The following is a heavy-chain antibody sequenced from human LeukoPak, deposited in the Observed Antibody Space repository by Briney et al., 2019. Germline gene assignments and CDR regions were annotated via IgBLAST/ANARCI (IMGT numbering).Heavy chain of an antibody. CDR1: GSTFDIYD. J-gene: IGHJ4*02. Sequence: PGGSLRLSCAASGSTFDIYDMNWVRQTPGKGLEWVSFISSSGSTILYADSVKGRFTISRDNAKNSLYLQMNILRAEDTAVYYCAAGYYFDYWGQGTLVTVSS. D-gene: IGHD6-13*01. CDR3: AAGYYFDY. CDR2: ISSSGSTI. V-gene: IGHV3-48*03.